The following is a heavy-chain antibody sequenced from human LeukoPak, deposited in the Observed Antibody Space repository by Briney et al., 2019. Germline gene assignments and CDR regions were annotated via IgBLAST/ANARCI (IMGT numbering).Heavy chain of an antibody. CDR2: ISSSGSTI. CDR1: GFTFSDYY. J-gene: IGHJ3*02. D-gene: IGHD6-19*01. V-gene: IGHV3-11*04. CDR3: ARDRGQWLHDAFDI. Sequence: GGSLRLSCAASGFTFSDYYMSWIRQAPGKGLEWVSYISSSGSTIYYADSVKGRFTISRDNAKNSLYLQMNSLRAEDTAVYYCARDRGQWLHDAFDIWGQGTMVTVSS.